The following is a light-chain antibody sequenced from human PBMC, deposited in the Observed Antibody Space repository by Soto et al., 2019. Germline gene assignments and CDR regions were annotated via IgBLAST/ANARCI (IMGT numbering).Light chain of an antibody. V-gene: IGKV3-11*01. CDR3: QQRSNWPPIT. CDR2: DAS. CDR1: QSVSSY. Sequence: EIVLTQSPATLSLSPGERATLSCRASQSVSSYLAWYQQKPGQAPRLLIYDASNSATGIPARFSGSRSGTHFTLTISSLEPEDFAVYYCQQRSNWPPITFGQGTRLEIK. J-gene: IGKJ5*01.